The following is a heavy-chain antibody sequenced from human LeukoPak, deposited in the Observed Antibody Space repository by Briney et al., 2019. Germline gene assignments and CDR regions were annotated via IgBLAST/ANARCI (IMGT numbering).Heavy chain of an antibody. J-gene: IGHJ6*03. CDR3: ARDQQWLGTYYMDV. V-gene: IGHV4-4*07. Sequence: SETLSLTCTVSGGSISSYYWSWIRQPAGKGLEGIGRIYTSGSTNYNPSLKSRVTMSVDTSKNQFSLKLSSVTAADTAVYYCARDQQWLGTYYMDVWGKGTTVTVSS. CDR1: GGSISSYY. D-gene: IGHD6-19*01. CDR2: IYTSGST.